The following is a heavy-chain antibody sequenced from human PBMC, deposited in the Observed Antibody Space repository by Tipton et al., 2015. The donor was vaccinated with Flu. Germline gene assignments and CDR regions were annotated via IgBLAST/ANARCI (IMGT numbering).Heavy chain of an antibody. D-gene: IGHD5-12*01. CDR3: ARDNEYRGLDY. CDR2: IYNSGSN. Sequence: LRLSCTVSGVSISSGGYYWSWIGQPAGKGLGSIGRIYNSGSNNYNPSIKSRVTITVDTSKNQFSLKLSDVTAADAAVYYWARDNEYRGLDYWGQGTLVTVSS. V-gene: IGHV4-61*02. J-gene: IGHJ4*02. CDR1: GVSISSGGYY.